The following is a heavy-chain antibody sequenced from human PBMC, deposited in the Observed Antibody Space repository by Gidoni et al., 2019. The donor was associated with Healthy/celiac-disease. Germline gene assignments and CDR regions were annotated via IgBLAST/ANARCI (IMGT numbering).Heavy chain of an antibody. J-gene: IGHJ4*02. V-gene: IGHV4-61*01. CDR3: ARSGTTFS. CDR2: IYYSGST. D-gene: IGHD1-7*01. Sequence: QVQLQASGPGLVKPSETLSLTCTVSGGSVSSGSYYWSWIRQPPGKGLEWIGYIYYSGSTNYNPSLKSRVTISVDTSKNQFSLKLSSVTAADTAVYYCARSGTTFSWGQGTLVTVSS. CDR1: GGSVSSGSYY.